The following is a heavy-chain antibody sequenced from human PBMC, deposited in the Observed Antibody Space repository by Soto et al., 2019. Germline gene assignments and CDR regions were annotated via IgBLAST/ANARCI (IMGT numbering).Heavy chain of an antibody. CDR1: VFTFSSHG. D-gene: IGHD6-13*01. CDR2: INPSGDST. J-gene: IGHJ4*02. CDR3: AKVDVSTAGSFDY. V-gene: IGHV3-23*01. Sequence: AWGSLRLSCLASVFTFSSHGLSWVRQAPGKGLEWVSTINPSGDSTFYADSVKGRFTISRDNSKNTVYLQMNSLSVGDTAVYLCAKVDVSTAGSFDYWGQGALVTVSS.